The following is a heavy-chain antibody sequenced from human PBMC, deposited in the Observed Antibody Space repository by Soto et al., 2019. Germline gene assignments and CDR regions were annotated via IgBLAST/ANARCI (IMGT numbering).Heavy chain of an antibody. CDR2: ISGSGGST. Sequence: PGGSLRLSCAASGFTFSSYAMSWVRQAPGKGLEWVSAISGSGGSTYYADSVKGRFTISRDNSKNTLYLQMNSLRAEDTAVYYCARWYYYDSSGYYNFDYWGQGTLVTVSS. V-gene: IGHV3-23*01. CDR3: ARWYYYDSSGYYNFDY. CDR1: GFTFSSYA. D-gene: IGHD3-22*01. J-gene: IGHJ4*02.